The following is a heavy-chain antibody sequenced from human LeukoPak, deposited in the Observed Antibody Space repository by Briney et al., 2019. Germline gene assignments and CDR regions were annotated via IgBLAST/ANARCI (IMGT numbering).Heavy chain of an antibody. V-gene: IGHV3-9*01. CDR2: ISWNSGSI. J-gene: IGHJ4*02. D-gene: IGHD3-10*01. CDR3: AKVALWFGDAWYFDY. CDR1: GFTFDDYA. Sequence: GRSLRLSCAASGFTFDDYAMHWVRQAPGKGLEWVSGISWNSGSIGYADSVKGRFTISRDNAKNSLYLQMNSLRAEDTALYYCAKVALWFGDAWYFDYWGQGTLVTVSS.